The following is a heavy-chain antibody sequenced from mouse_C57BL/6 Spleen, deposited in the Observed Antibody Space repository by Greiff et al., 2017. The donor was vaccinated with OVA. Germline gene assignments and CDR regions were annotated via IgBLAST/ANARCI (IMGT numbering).Heavy chain of an antibody. Sequence: QVQLQQSGAELVRPGASVTLSCKASGYTFTDYEMHWVKQTPVHGLEWIGAIAPETGGTAYNQKFKGKAILTADKTSSTAYMELRSLTSEDSAVDYCTTYVGSSYFDDWGQGTTLTVSA. CDR3: TTYVGSSYFDD. V-gene: IGHV1-15*01. D-gene: IGHD1-1*01. CDR2: IAPETGGT. J-gene: IGHJ2*01. CDR1: GYTFTDYE.